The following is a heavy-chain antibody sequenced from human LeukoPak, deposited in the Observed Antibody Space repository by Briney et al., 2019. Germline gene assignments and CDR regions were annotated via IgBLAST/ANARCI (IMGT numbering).Heavy chain of an antibody. V-gene: IGHV1-18*01. CDR2: ISAYNGNT. CDR1: GYTFTSYG. J-gene: IGHJ6*02. CDR3: ARGLGKGYYDILTGYYKSPHYYGMDV. D-gene: IGHD3-9*01. Sequence: GASVKVSCKASGYTFTSYGISWVRQAPGQGLEWMGWISAYNGNTNYAQKLQGRVTMTTDTSTSTAYMELRSLRSDDTAVYYCARGLGKGYYDILTGYYKSPHYYGMDVWGQRTTVTVSS.